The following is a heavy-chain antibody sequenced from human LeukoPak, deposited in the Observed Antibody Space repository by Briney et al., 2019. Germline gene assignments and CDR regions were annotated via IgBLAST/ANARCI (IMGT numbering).Heavy chain of an antibody. CDR2: ISWNSGSI. Sequence: GRSLRLSCAASGFTFDDYAMHWVRQAPGKGLEWVSGISWNSGSIGYADSVKGRFTISRDSAKNSLYLQMNSLRPEDTAVYYCVLLSLTPGWGQGTLVTVSS. J-gene: IGHJ4*02. V-gene: IGHV3-9*01. CDR3: VLLSLTPG. D-gene: IGHD3-10*01. CDR1: GFTFDDYA.